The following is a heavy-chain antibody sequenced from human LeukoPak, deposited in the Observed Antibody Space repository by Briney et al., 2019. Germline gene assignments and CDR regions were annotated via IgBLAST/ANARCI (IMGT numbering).Heavy chain of an antibody. Sequence: GGSLRLSCAASGFTFSIYSMNWVRQAPGKGLEWVSSITSSSNDIYYADSVKGRFTVSRDNARNSLYLQMNSLRAEDTAVYYCAKDVIRGSYGTDAFDIWGQGTMVTVSS. J-gene: IGHJ3*02. V-gene: IGHV3-21*04. CDR1: GFTFSIYS. CDR2: ITSSSNDI. D-gene: IGHD1-26*01. CDR3: AKDVIRGSYGTDAFDI.